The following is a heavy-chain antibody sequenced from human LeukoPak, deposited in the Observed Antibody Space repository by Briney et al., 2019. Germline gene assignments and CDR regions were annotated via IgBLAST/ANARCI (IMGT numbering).Heavy chain of an antibody. CDR3: AIQTYYYGSGSYYSTALDY. J-gene: IGHJ4*02. CDR2: INPSGGST. D-gene: IGHD3-10*01. Sequence: ASVKASCKASGYTFTSYYMHWVRQAPGQGLEWMGIINPSGGSTSYAQKFQGRVTMTRDTSTSTVYMELSSLRSEDTAVYYCAIQTYYYGSGSYYSTALDYWGQGTLVTVSS. V-gene: IGHV1-46*03. CDR1: GYTFTSYY.